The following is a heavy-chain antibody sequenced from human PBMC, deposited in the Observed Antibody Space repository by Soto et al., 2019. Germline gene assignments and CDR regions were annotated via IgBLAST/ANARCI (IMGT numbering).Heavy chain of an antibody. CDR1: GFSLTTSGVG. CDR2: IYWDDDK. V-gene: IGHV2-5*02. J-gene: IGHJ4*02. CDR3: AHRVLRTVFGLVTTTAIYFDF. Sequence: QITLNESGPTQVKPRQTLTLTCTFSGFSLTTSGVGVGWIRQSPGKAPEWLALIYWDDDKRYSPSLKSRLTIPKDTSKNQVVLTMADLDPADTATYYRAHRVLRTVFGLVTTTAIYFDFWGQGTPVAVSS. D-gene: IGHD3-3*01.